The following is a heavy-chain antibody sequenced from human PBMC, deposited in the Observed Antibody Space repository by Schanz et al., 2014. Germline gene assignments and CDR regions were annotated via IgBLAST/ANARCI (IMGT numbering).Heavy chain of an antibody. V-gene: IGHV1-2*06. CDR1: GYTFTGYY. J-gene: IGHJ4*02. Sequence: QVQLLQSGAEVKKPGASVKVSCKASGYTFTGYYMHWVRQAPGQGLEWMGRINPNTDGTIYAQKFQGRVTVTSDSSISTAYMELSTLTSDDTAVYYCARSLFDGPPFDLWGQGTLVTVSS. CDR2: INPNTDGT. D-gene: IGHD2-8*01. CDR3: ARSLFDGPPFDL.